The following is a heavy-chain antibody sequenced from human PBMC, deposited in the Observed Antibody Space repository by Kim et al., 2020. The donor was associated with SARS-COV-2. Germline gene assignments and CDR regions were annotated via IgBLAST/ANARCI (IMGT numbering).Heavy chain of an antibody. Sequence: GGSLRLSCAASGFTFSSYAMSWVRQAPGKGLEWVSAISGSGGSTYYADSVKGRFTISRDNSKNTLYLQMNSLRAEDTAVYYCAKGGESSWSKNWFDPWGQGTLVTVSS. CDR2: ISGSGGST. J-gene: IGHJ5*02. CDR1: GFTFSSYA. V-gene: IGHV3-23*01. D-gene: IGHD6-13*01. CDR3: AKGGESSWSKNWFDP.